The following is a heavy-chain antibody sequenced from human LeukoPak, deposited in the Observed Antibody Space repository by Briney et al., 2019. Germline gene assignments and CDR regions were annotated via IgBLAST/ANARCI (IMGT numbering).Heavy chain of an antibody. CDR1: GFPFRCYC. Sequence: GAPILSCAGFGFPFRCYCMNLVRHAPGKGPEGISYIRFSRGNIYYADSVKGRFTISRDNAKNSLYLQMNSLRDEDTAVYYCARDRGYCSGGSCYTYYSDYWGQGTLVTVSS. CDR2: IRFSRGNI. D-gene: IGHD2-15*01. J-gene: IGHJ4*02. V-gene: IGHV3-48*02. CDR3: ARDRGYCSGGSCYTYYSDY.